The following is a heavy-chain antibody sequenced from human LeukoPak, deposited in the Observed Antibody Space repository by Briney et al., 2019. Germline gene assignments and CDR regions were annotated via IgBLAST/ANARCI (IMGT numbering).Heavy chain of an antibody. Sequence: PGGSLRLSCAASGFSFSTDWVGWVRQAPGKGLEWVANIKHDGSEGHYVDSVKGRFTISRDNAENSLYLQMNSLRVEDTALYYCVWSQYSSSSWGQGTLVAVSS. J-gene: IGHJ4*02. CDR3: VWSQYSSSS. CDR1: GFSFSTDW. D-gene: IGHD6-13*01. V-gene: IGHV3-7*01. CDR2: IKHDGSEG.